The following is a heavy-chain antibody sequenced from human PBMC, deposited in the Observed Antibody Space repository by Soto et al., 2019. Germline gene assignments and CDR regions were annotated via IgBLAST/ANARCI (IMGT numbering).Heavy chain of an antibody. J-gene: IGHJ4*02. CDR2: IRSKAYGGTT. D-gene: IGHD3-3*01. V-gene: IGHV3-49*03. Sequence: GGSLRLSCTASGFTFGDYAMSWFRQAPGKGLEWVGFIRSKAYGGTTEYAASVKGRFTISRDDSKSIAYLQMNSLKTEDTAVYYCTREVGDFWSGYLDYWGQGTLVTVSS. CDR1: GFTFGDYA. CDR3: TREVGDFWSGYLDY.